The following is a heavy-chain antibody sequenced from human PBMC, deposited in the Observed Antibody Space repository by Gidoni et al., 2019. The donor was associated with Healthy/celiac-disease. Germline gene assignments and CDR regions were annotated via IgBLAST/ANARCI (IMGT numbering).Heavy chain of an antibody. CDR3: ARGAAGNFDY. CDR1: GFTFSSYG. Sequence: QVQLVESGGGVVQPGRPLRLSCAASGFTFSSYGMHWVRQAPGTGLEWVAVIWYDGSNKYYADSVKGRFTISRDNSKNTLYLQMNSLRAEDTAVYYCARGAAGNFDYWGQGTLVTVSS. D-gene: IGHD6-13*01. J-gene: IGHJ4*02. CDR2: IWYDGSNK. V-gene: IGHV3-33*01.